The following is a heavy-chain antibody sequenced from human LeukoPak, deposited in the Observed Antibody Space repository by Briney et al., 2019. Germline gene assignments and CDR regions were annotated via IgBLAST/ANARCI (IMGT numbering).Heavy chain of an antibody. Sequence: SLRLSCTASGFTFGDYAMSWVRQAPGKGLEWVGFISSKDYGGTTEYAASVKGRFTISRDDSKSIAYLQMNSLKTEDTAVYYCTRESPYDYVWGSYRPFDYWGQGTLVTVPS. CDR3: TRESPYDYVWGSYRPFDY. CDR2: ISSKDYGGTT. D-gene: IGHD3-16*02. J-gene: IGHJ4*02. V-gene: IGHV3-49*04. CDR1: GFTFGDYA.